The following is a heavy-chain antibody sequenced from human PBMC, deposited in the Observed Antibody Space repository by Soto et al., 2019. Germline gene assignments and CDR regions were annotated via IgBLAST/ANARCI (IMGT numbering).Heavy chain of an antibody. Sequence: GGSLRLSCAASGFTFSSYAMHWVRQAPGKGLEWVAVISYDGSNKYYADSVKGRFTISRDNSKNTLYLQMNSLRAEDTAVCYCARDPIAVAGPYYYYGMDVWGQGTTVTVS. CDR1: GFTFSSYA. J-gene: IGHJ6*02. D-gene: IGHD6-19*01. CDR2: ISYDGSNK. CDR3: ARDPIAVAGPYYYYGMDV. V-gene: IGHV3-30-3*01.